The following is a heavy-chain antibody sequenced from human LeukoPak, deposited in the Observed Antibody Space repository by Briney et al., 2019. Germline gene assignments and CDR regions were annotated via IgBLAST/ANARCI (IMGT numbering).Heavy chain of an antibody. CDR1: GVSVTNYY. Sequence: SETLSLTCSVSGVSVTNYYWSWVRQPAGKRLEWIGRNYPTGDTIYNPSLKSRVTMSVDMSKNHFSLKLTSVTAADAAVYYCARDLTARGSFDYWGQGILVSVSS. J-gene: IGHJ4*02. CDR2: NYPTGDT. CDR3: ARDLTARGSFDY. D-gene: IGHD3-16*01. V-gene: IGHV4-4*07.